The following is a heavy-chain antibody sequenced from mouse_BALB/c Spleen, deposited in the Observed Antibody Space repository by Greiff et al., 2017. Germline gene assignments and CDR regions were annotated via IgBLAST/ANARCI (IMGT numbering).Heavy chain of an antibody. V-gene: IGHV5-17*02. J-gene: IGHJ1*01. CDR3: ARSSYYRYDGYWYGDG. Sequence: DVKLVESGGGLVQPGGSRKLSCAASGFTFSSFGMHWVRQAPEKGLEWVAYISSGSSTIYYADTVKGRFTISRDNPKNTLFLQMTSLRSEDTAMYYGARSSYYRYDGYWYGDGWGAGTTDTVST. CDR1: GFTFSSFG. D-gene: IGHD2-14*01. CDR2: ISSGSSTI.